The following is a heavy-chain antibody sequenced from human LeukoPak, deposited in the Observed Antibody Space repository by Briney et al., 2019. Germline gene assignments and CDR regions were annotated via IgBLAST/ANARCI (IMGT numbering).Heavy chain of an antibody. V-gene: IGHV4-34*01. J-gene: IGHJ3*02. CDR3: AREGWYDAFDI. CDR1: GGSISSYY. D-gene: IGHD6-19*01. CDR2: INHSGST. Sequence: PSETLSLTCTVSGGSISSYYWSWIRQPPGKGLEWIGEINHSGSTNYNPSLKRRVTISVDTSKNQFSLKLSSVTAADTAVCYCAREGWYDAFDIWGQGTMVTVSS.